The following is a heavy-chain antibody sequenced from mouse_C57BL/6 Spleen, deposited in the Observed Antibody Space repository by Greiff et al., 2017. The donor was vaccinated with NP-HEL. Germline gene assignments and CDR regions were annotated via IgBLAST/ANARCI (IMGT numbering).Heavy chain of an antibody. D-gene: IGHD1-1*01. CDR1: GYSITSGYY. J-gene: IGHJ1*03. CDR3: ARVNYGSSYGYFDV. Sequence: EVHLVESGPGLVKPSQSLSLTCSVTGYSITSGYYWNWIRQFPGNKLEWMGYISYDGSNNYNPSLKNRISITRDTSKNQFFLKLNSVTTEDTATYYCARVNYGSSYGYFDVWGTGTTVTVSS. V-gene: IGHV3-6*01. CDR2: ISYDGSN.